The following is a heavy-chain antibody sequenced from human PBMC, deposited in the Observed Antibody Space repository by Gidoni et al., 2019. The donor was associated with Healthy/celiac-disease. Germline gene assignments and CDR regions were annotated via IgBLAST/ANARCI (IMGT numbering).Heavy chain of an antibody. V-gene: IGHV3-49*05. CDR2: IRSKAYGGTT. CDR3: TRGIDSSSWYPAADYFDY. CDR1: GFTFGDYA. J-gene: IGHJ4*02. Sequence: EVQLVESGGGLVKPGRSLRLSCTASGFTFGDYAMSWFRQAPGKGLEWVGFIRSKAYGGTTEYAASVKGRFTISRDDSKSIAYLQMNSLKTEDTAVYYCTRGIDSSSWYPAADYFDYWGQGTLVTVSS. D-gene: IGHD6-13*01.